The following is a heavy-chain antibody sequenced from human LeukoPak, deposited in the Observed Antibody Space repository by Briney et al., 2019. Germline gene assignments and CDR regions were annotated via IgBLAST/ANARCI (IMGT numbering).Heavy chain of an antibody. V-gene: IGHV3-48*03. CDR2: ISSSGNTI. J-gene: IGHJ6*03. Sequence: AGSLRLSCAASGFTFSSYEMNWVRQAPGKGPEWVSYISSSGNTIYDADSVKGRFTIPRDNAKNSLYLQMNSLRAEDTAVYYCARISYNNGWGSNMGVWGKGTTVTISS. CDR1: GFTFSSYE. D-gene: IGHD6-19*01. CDR3: ARISYNNGWGSNMGV.